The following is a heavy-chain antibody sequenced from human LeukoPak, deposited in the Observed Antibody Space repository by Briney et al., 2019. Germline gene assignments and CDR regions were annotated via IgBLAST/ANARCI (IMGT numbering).Heavy chain of an antibody. Sequence: GGSLRLSCAASGFTFDDYAMHWVRQAPGKGLEWVSGISWNSGSIGYADSVKGRFTISRDNAKNSLYLQMNSVRAEDTAVYYCATSLTAYSSSYPFDNWGQGTLVTVSS. CDR3: ATSLTAYSSSYPFDN. J-gene: IGHJ4*02. V-gene: IGHV3-9*01. CDR1: GFTFDDYA. CDR2: ISWNSGSI. D-gene: IGHD6-13*01.